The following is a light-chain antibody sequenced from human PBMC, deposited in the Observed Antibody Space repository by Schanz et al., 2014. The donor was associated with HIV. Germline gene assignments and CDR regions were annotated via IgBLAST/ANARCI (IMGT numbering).Light chain of an antibody. CDR1: NSDVGGYNY. Sequence: QSALTQPPSASGSPGQSVTISCTGTNSDVGGYNYLSWYQQHPGKAPKLMIYDVTKRPSGVPDRFSGSKSGNTAFLTISGLQAEDEADYYCCSYAGSYTFVVFGGGTKLTVL. CDR3: CSYAGSYTFVV. CDR2: DVT. J-gene: IGLJ3*02. V-gene: IGLV2-11*01.